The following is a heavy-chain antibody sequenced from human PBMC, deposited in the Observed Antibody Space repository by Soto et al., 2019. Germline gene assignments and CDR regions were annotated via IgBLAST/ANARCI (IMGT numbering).Heavy chain of an antibody. CDR2: IYYSGST. Sequence: SETLSLTCTVSGGSISSYYWSWIRQPPGKGLEWIGYIYYSGSTNYNPSLKSRVTISVDTSRNQFSLKLSSVTAADTAVYYCARGRQQLAYYGMDVWGQGTTVTVSS. V-gene: IGHV4-59*01. CDR1: GGSISSYY. CDR3: ARGRQQLAYYGMDV. J-gene: IGHJ6*02. D-gene: IGHD6-13*01.